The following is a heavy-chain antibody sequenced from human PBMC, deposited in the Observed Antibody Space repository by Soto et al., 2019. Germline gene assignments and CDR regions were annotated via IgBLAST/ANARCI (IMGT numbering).Heavy chain of an antibody. Sequence: QVQLQQWGAGLLKPSETLSLTCAVYGGSFSGYYWSWIRQPPGKGLEWIGEINHSGSTNYNPSLKSRVTISVDTSKNQFSLKLSSVTAADTAVYYCARDLVVAGMDFWGQGTTVTVSS. CDR3: ARDLVVAGMDF. J-gene: IGHJ6*02. D-gene: IGHD2-2*01. CDR1: GGSFSGYY. CDR2: INHSGST. V-gene: IGHV4-34*01.